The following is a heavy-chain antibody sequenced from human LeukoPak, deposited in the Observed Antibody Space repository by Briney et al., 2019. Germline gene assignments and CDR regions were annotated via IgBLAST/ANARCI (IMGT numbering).Heavy chain of an antibody. CDR2: INHSGST. D-gene: IGHD3-10*01. CDR3: ARQLNYYGSGSYLY. V-gene: IGHV4-34*01. Sequence: SETLSLTCAVYGGSFSGYYWSWIRQPPGKGLEWIGEINHSGSTNYNPSPKSRATISVDTSKNQFSLKLSSVTAADTAVYYCARQLNYYGSGSYLYWGQGTLVTVSS. J-gene: IGHJ4*02. CDR1: GGSFSGYY.